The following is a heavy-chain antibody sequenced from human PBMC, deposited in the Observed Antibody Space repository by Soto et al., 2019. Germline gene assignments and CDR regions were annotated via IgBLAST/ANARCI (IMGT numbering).Heavy chain of an antibody. Sequence: GGSLRLSCAASGFTFSSYSMNWVRQAPGKGLEWVSSISSSSSYIYYADSVKGRFTISRDNAKNSLYLQMNSLRAEDTAVYYCARATIPVTIYYYYGMDVWGQGTKVTVSS. D-gene: IGHD4-4*01. CDR2: ISSSSSYI. J-gene: IGHJ6*02. CDR3: ARATIPVTIYYYYGMDV. V-gene: IGHV3-21*01. CDR1: GFTFSSYS.